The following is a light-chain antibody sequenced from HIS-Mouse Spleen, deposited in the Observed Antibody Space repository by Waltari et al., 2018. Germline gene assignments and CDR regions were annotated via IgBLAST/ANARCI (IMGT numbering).Light chain of an antibody. V-gene: IGLV8-61*01. CDR1: SGPVSTIYY. Sequence: QTVVTQEPSFSVSPGGTVTLTCVLSSGPVSTIYYPSWYQQTPGQAPRTLIYSTNTRSSGVPDRFSGSILGNKAALTITGAQADDESDYYCVLYMGSGIWVFGGGTKLTVL. CDR3: VLYMGSGIWV. J-gene: IGLJ3*02. CDR2: STN.